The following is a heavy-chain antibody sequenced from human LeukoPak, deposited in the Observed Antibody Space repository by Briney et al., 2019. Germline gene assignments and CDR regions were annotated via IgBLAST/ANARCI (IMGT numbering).Heavy chain of an antibody. CDR2: FDPEDGET. CDR3: ATPGGVCPKSYCSSTSYLFDY. D-gene: IGHD2-2*01. V-gene: IGHV1-24*01. CDR1: GYTLTELS. J-gene: IGHJ4*02. Sequence: GASVKVSCKVSGYTLTELSMHWVRQAPGKGLEWMGGFDPEDGETIYAQKFQGRVTMTEDTSTDTAYMELSSLRSEDTAVYYCATPGGVCPKSYCSSTSYLFDYWGQGTLVTVSS.